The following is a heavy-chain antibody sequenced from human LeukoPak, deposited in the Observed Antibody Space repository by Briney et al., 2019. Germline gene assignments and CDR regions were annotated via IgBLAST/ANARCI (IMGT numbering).Heavy chain of an antibody. V-gene: IGHV1-2*02. CDR2: INPNSGGT. J-gene: IGHJ6*03. CDR3: ARAEYDFWSGYYPGVDYYYMDV. D-gene: IGHD3-3*01. Sequence: ALVKVSCKASGYTFTGYYMHWVRQAPGQGLEWMGWINPNSGGTNYAQKFQGRVTMTRDTSISTAYMELSRLRSDDTAVYYCARAEYDFWSGYYPGVDYYYMDVWGKGTTVTVSS. CDR1: GYTFTGYY.